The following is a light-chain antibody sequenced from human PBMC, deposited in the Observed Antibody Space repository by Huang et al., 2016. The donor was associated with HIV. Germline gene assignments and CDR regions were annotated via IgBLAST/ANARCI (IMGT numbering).Light chain of an antibody. Sequence: AIRMTQSPSSLSVSTGDRVTITCRASQGISSYLAWYQQKPGKAPKLLIYAASTLQSGVPSRFSGSGSGTDFTLTISCLQSEDFATYYCQQYYSYGTFGQGTKVEIK. J-gene: IGKJ1*01. V-gene: IGKV1-8*01. CDR2: AAS. CDR3: QQYYSYGT. CDR1: QGISSY.